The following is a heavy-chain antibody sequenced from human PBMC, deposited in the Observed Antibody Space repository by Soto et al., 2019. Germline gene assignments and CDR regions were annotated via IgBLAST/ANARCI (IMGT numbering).Heavy chain of an antibody. CDR2: ISYDGSNK. V-gene: IGHV3-30*18. J-gene: IGHJ4*02. CDR3: AKALRGWFGELSSSFDY. Sequence: GGSLRLSCAASGFTFSSYGMHWVRQAPGKGLEWVAVISYDGSNKYYADSVKGRFTISRDNSKNTLYLQMNSLRAEDTAVYYCAKALRGWFGELSSSFDYWGPGTLVTVSS. D-gene: IGHD3-10*01. CDR1: GFTFSSYG.